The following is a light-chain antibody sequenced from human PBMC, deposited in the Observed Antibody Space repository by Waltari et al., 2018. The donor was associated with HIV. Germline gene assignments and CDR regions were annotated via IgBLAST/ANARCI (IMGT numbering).Light chain of an antibody. V-gene: IGKV1-39*01. CDR2: NTY. CDR3: QQGSRAPLT. CDR1: EDFRSN. J-gene: IGKJ4*01. Sequence: DIQMTQSPASLSAFVGDRVAITCRTREDFRSNLHWYQLKPGQAPKLLISNTYDLDSGVPSRFSGSGSGTDFTLTISSLQPEDSATYYCQQGSRAPLTFGGGTKV.